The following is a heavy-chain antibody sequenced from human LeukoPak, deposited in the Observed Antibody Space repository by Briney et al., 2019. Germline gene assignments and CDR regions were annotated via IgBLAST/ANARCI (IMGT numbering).Heavy chain of an antibody. CDR3: ARVYYSNSYDYWYFDL. V-gene: IGHV4-59*01. CDR2: IYYSGST. J-gene: IGHJ2*01. D-gene: IGHD6-13*01. Sequence: PSETLSLTCNVSGASMNSYYWSWIRQPPGKGLEWIGYIYYSGSTNYNPSLKSRVTISVDTSKNQFSLKLSSVTAADTAVYYCARVYYSNSYDYWYFDLWGRGTLVTVSS. CDR1: GASMNSYY.